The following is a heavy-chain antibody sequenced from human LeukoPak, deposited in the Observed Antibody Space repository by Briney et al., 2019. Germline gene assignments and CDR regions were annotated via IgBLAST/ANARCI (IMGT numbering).Heavy chain of an antibody. CDR2: ISYDGSNK. V-gene: IGHV3-30*03. D-gene: IGHD2-15*01. J-gene: IGHJ4*02. CDR3: ARLLMVVPGKPFDY. Sequence: PGGSLRLSCAASGFTFSSYGMHWVRQAPGKGLEWVAVISYDGSNKYYADSVKGRFTISRDNSKNTLYLQMNSLRAEDTAVYYCARLLMVVPGKPFDYWGQGTLVTVSS. CDR1: GFTFSSYG.